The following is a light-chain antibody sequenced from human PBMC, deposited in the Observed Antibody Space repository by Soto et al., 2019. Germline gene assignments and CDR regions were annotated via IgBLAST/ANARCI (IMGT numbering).Light chain of an antibody. CDR1: SSDVGGYNY. CDR2: DVT. J-gene: IGLJ1*01. V-gene: IGLV2-14*01. Sequence: QSALTQPASVSGSPGQSITISCTGTSSDVGGYNYVSWYQQHPGKAPKLIIYDVTNRPSGVSNRFSGSKSGNTASLTISGLQAEDEADYYCSSYTSSSTYVFGTGTKLT. CDR3: SSYTSSSTYV.